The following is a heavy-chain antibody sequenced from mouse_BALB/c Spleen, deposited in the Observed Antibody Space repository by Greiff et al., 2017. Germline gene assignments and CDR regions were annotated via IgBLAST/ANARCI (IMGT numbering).Heavy chain of an antibody. D-gene: IGHD2-4*01. V-gene: IGHV1S81*02. CDR1: GYTFTSYW. CDR2: INPSNGRT. Sequence: QVQLQQPGAELVKPGASVKLSCKASGYTFTSYWMHWVKQRPGQGLEWIGEINPSNGRTNYNEKFKSKATLTVDKSSSTAYMQLSSLTSEDSAVYYCARWGDYDGFDYWGQGTTLTVSS. J-gene: IGHJ2*01. CDR3: ARWGDYDGFDY.